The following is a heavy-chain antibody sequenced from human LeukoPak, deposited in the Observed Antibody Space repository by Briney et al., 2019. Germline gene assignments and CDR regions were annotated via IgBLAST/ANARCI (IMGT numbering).Heavy chain of an antibody. CDR2: IYYSGTT. D-gene: IGHD3-10*01. Sequence: SETLSLTCTVSRGSISSGDYYWSWIRQPPGKGLEWIGYIYYSGTTYYNPSLMSRVTISVDTSKSQFSLKLSSVTAADTAVYFCAREFPYGSGSYFNDYWGQGTLVTVSS. V-gene: IGHV4-30-4*08. CDR3: AREFPYGSGSYFNDY. CDR1: RGSISSGDYY. J-gene: IGHJ4*02.